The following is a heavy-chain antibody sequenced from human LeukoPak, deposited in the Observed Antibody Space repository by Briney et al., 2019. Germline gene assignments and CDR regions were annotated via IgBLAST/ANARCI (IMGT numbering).Heavy chain of an antibody. CDR2: INTNSGGT. J-gene: IGHJ4*02. V-gene: IGHV1-2*02. D-gene: IGHD6-19*01. CDR1: GYTFTGYY. CDR3: ALVGGWDASGFDY. Sequence: ASVKVSCKASGYTFTGYYMHWVRQAPGQGLEWMGWINTNSGGTNYAQKFQGRDTMTRDTSISTAYMELSRLRSDDTGVYYCALVGGWDASGFDYWGQGTLVTVSS.